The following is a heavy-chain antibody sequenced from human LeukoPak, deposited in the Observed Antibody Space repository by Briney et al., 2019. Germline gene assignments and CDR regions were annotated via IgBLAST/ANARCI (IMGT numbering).Heavy chain of an antibody. CDR3: ARPRRVCSGGSCYSPYFQH. CDR2: INHSGST. Sequence: PSETLSLTCAVYGGSFSGYYWSWIRQPPGKGLEWIGEINHSGSTNYNPSLKSRVTISVDTSENQFSLKLSSVTAADTAVYYCARPRRVCSGGSCYSPYFQHWGQGTLVTVSS. D-gene: IGHD2-15*01. V-gene: IGHV4-34*01. CDR1: GGSFSGYY. J-gene: IGHJ1*01.